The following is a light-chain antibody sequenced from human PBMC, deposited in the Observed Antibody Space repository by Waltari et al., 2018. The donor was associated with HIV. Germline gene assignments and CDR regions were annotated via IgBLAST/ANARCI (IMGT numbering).Light chain of an antibody. CDR2: GTS. Sequence: IVMTQSPVTLSVSPGERATLSCRASQSVSSKVAWYQQKPGQAPRLAISGTSTRATGIPARFSGSGSGTEFTLTISSLQSEDFAVYYCQEYNNWPLYTFGQGTKLEIK. CDR1: QSVSSK. V-gene: IGKV3-15*01. J-gene: IGKJ2*01. CDR3: QEYNNWPLYT.